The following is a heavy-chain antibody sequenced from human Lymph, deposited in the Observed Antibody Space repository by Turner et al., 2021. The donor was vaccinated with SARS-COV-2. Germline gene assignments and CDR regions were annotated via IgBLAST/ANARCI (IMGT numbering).Heavy chain of an antibody. D-gene: IGHD3-3*01. J-gene: IGHJ6*02. CDR2: ISYDGSNK. Sequence: QVQLVESGGGVVQPGRSLSLSCAAYGFTFRSYGMHWVRQAPGKGLEWVAVISYDGSNKYYADSVKGRFTISRDNTKKTLYLQMNSLRAEDTAVYYCAKVRSIFGVVIGGMDVWGQGTTVTVSS. V-gene: IGHV3-30*18. CDR1: GFTFRSYG. CDR3: AKVRSIFGVVIGGMDV.